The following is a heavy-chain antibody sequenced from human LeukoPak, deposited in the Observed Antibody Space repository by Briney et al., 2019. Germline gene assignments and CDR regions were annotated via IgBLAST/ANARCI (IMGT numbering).Heavy chain of an antibody. V-gene: IGHV3-30*18. CDR2: IPYDGSNK. CDR3: AKGDYGDQVY. D-gene: IGHD4-17*01. Sequence: GGSLRLSCAASGFTFSSYGMHWVRQAPGKGLEWVAVIPYDGSNKYYADSVKGRFTISRDNSKNTLYLQMNSLRAEDTAVYYCAKGDYGDQVYWGQGTLVTVSS. J-gene: IGHJ4*02. CDR1: GFTFSSYG.